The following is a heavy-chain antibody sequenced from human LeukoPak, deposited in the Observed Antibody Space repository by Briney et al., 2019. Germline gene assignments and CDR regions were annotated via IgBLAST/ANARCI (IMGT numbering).Heavy chain of an antibody. Sequence: GGSLRLSCAASGFTFSSYAMSWVRQAPGKGLEWVSAISGSGGSTYYADSVKGRFTISRDNSKNTLYLQMNSLRAEDTAVYYCARDLSSPYYDFWSGLDYWGQGTLVTVSS. CDR1: GFTFSSYA. J-gene: IGHJ4*02. D-gene: IGHD3-3*01. V-gene: IGHV3-23*01. CDR3: ARDLSSPYYDFWSGLDY. CDR2: ISGSGGST.